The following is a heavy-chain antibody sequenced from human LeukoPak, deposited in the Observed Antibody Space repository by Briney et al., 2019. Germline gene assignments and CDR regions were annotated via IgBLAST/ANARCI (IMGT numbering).Heavy chain of an antibody. CDR1: GFTFSTYG. J-gene: IGHJ4*02. CDR3: ARDPGVRWLVGFDY. Sequence: GGSLRLSCAASGFTFSTYGMHWVRQAPGKGLELVADIWYDGSNKYYEDSVKGRFTISRDNSKNTLYLQMNSLRAEDTAVYYCARDPGVRWLVGFDYWGQGTLVTVSS. CDR2: IWYDGSNK. V-gene: IGHV3-33*01. D-gene: IGHD6-19*01.